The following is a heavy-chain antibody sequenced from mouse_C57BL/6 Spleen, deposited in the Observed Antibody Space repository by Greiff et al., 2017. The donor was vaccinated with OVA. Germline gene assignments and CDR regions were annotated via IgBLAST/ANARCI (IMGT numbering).Heavy chain of an antibody. D-gene: IGHD2-4*01. CDR2: IYPGSGNT. Sequence: SGAELVRPGASVKLSCKASGYTFTDYYINWVKQRPGQGLEWIARIYPGSGNTYYNEKFKGKATLTAEKSSSTAYMQLSSLTSEDSAVYFCARYDYDDYYAMDYWGQGTSVTVSS. CDR1: GYTFTDYY. J-gene: IGHJ4*01. V-gene: IGHV1-76*01. CDR3: ARYDYDDYYAMDY.